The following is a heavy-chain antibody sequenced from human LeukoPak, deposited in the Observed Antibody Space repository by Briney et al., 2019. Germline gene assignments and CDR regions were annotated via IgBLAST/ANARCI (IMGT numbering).Heavy chain of an antibody. CDR2: INPNSGGT. J-gene: IGHJ4*02. V-gene: IGHV1-2*02. CDR1: GYTFTGYY. D-gene: IGHD6-13*01. CDR3: ARVGHGQQLVSTDY. Sequence: ASVKVSCKASGYTFTGYYMHWVRQAPGQGLEWMGWINPNSGGTNYAQKFQGRVTMTRDTSISTAYMELGRLRSDDTAVYYCARVGHGQQLVSTDYWGQGTLVTVSS.